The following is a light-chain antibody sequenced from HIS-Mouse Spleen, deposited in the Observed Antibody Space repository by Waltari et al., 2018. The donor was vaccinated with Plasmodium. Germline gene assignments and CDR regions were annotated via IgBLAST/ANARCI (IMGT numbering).Light chain of an antibody. J-gene: IGLJ3*02. CDR3: YATDSSGNHRV. V-gene: IGLV3-10*01. Sequence: SYELTQPPSVSVSPAQTARITCSGDALPKKYAYWYKEKSGHAPVLVIYEDSKRPSGIPERFSGSSSGTMATLTISGAQVEDEADYYCYATDSSGNHRVFGGGTKLTVL. CDR1: ALPKKY. CDR2: EDS.